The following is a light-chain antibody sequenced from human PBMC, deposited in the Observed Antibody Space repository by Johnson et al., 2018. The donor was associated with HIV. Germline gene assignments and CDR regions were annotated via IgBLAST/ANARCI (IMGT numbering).Light chain of an antibody. J-gene: IGLJ1*01. CDR3: GTWDSSLSAEV. CDR2: DNN. CDR1: SSNIGNNY. Sequence: QPVLTQPPSVSAAPGQKVTISCSGSSSNIGNNYVSWYQQLPGTAPKLLIYDNNKRPSGIPDRFSGSKSGTSATLGITGLQTGDAADYYCGTWDSSLSAEVFGTGTKVTVL. V-gene: IGLV1-51*01.